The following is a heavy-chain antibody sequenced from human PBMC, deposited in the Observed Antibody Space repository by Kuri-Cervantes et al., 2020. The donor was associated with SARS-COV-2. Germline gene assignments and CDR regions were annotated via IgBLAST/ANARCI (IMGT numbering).Heavy chain of an antibody. Sequence: GGSLRLSCAASGFTVSSNYMSWVRQAPGKGLEWVAFIRYDGSNKYYADFVKGRFTISRDNSKNTLYLQMNSLRAEDTAVYYCAKDHTYCSGGSCYSGAINYWGQGTLVTVSS. J-gene: IGHJ4*02. D-gene: IGHD2-15*01. CDR3: AKDHTYCSGGSCYSGAINY. CDR1: GFTVSSNY. V-gene: IGHV3-30*02. CDR2: IRYDGSNK.